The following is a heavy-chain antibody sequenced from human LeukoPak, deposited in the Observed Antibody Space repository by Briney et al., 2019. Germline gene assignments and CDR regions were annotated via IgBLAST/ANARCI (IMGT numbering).Heavy chain of an antibody. CDR2: IIPILGIA. V-gene: IGHV1-69*04. J-gene: IGHJ4*02. CDR1: GGTFSSYA. Sequence: GASVKVSCKASGGTFSSYAISWVRQAPGQGLEWMGRIIPILGIANYAQKFQGRVTITADKSTSTAYMELSSLRSEDTAVYYCASSRPSGRSLFDYWGQGTLVTVSS. CDR3: ASSRPSGRSLFDY. D-gene: IGHD6-19*01.